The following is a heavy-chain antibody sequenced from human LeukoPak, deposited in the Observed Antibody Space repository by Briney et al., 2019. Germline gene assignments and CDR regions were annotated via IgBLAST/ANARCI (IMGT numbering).Heavy chain of an antibody. Sequence: GGSLRLSCTTSGFTFNTNSMNWVRQAPGKGLEWVSYINPDGDAIYYADSVKGRFTISRDNAKNSLYLQMNSLKTEDTAVYYCTTDWRLNWGSGYWGQGTLVTVSS. V-gene: IGHV3-48*01. CDR2: INPDGDAI. J-gene: IGHJ4*02. CDR3: TTDWRLNWGSGY. CDR1: GFTFNTNS. D-gene: IGHD7-27*01.